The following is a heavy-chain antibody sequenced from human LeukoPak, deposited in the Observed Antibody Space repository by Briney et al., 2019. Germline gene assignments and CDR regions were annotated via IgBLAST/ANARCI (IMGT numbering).Heavy chain of an antibody. Sequence: SETLSLTCTVSGGSVSSGGYYWSWIRQHPGKGLEWIGYIYYSGSTYYNPSLKSRVTISVDTSKNQFSLKLSSVTAADTAVYYCARVRRSIAAAGHWFDPWGQGTLVTVSS. J-gene: IGHJ5*02. CDR3: ARVRRSIAAAGHWFDP. CDR2: IYYSGST. CDR1: GGSVSSGGYY. V-gene: IGHV4-31*03. D-gene: IGHD6-13*01.